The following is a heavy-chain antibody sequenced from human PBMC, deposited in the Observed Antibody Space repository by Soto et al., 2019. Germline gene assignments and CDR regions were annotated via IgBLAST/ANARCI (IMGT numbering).Heavy chain of an antibody. CDR3: ARGEAAAGTPPYFDY. CDR1: GGSISSGDYY. V-gene: IGHV4-30-4*01. J-gene: IGHJ4*02. D-gene: IGHD6-13*01. Sequence: QVQLQESGPGLVKPSQTLSLTCTVSGGSISSGDYYWSWIRQPPGKGLEWIGYLYYSGSTYYNPSLKSRVTISVDTSKNQFSLKLSSVTAADTAVYYCARGEAAAGTPPYFDYWGQGTLVTVSS. CDR2: LYYSGST.